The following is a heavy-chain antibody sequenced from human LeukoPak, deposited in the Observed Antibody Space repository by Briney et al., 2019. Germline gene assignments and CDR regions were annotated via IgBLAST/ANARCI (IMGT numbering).Heavy chain of an antibody. CDR3: ATPLIGQGVSLGY. CDR2: ITCYSGIT. CDR1: GYTFTTYG. J-gene: IGHJ4*02. D-gene: IGHD3-16*01. V-gene: IGHV1-18*01. Sequence: DSVKVSCKASGYTFTTYGISWVRQAPGQGLEWMGWITCYSGITYYAQKLQGRVTMTTDTSTSTAYMELRSLRSDDTAVYYCATPLIGQGVSLGYWGQGTLVTVAS.